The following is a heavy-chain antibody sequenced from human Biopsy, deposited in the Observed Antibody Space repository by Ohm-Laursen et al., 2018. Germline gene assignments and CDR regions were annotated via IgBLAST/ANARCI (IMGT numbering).Heavy chain of an antibody. Sequence: SDTLSFTCNVSGDSISISYWSWIRQPPGKGLEWIGNFYYSGSTNYNPSLKSRITMSLDRSKSQVSLRMNSVTAADTAVYYCARARIKTSGVLIPETYYFDSWGQGTLVTVSS. CDR2: FYYSGST. J-gene: IGHJ4*02. CDR3: ARARIKTSGVLIPETYYFDS. D-gene: IGHD3-3*01. CDR1: GDSISISY. V-gene: IGHV4-59*07.